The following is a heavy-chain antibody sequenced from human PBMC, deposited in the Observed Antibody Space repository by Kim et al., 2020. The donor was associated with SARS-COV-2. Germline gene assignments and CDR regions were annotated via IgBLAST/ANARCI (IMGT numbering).Heavy chain of an antibody. CDR2: ST. J-gene: IGHJ1*01. V-gene: IGHV4-34*01. D-gene: IGHD2-15*01. CDR3: ARARGWQVQH. Sequence: STNSTQSLKSRVTISVDTAKNQFSLKLSSVAAADTAVYYCARARGWQVQHWGQGTLVTVSS.